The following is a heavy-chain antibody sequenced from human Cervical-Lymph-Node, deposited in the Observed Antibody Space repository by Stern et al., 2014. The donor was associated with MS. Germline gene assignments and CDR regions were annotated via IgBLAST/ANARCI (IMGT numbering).Heavy chain of an antibody. J-gene: IGHJ4*02. D-gene: IGHD4-17*01. CDR1: GYSFTHFA. CDR3: ARDPHDYGDRFDY. CDR2: INTNTGNP. V-gene: IGHV7-4-1*02. Sequence: QLVESGSELKKPGASVKVSCKASGYSFTHFALNWVRHAPGQGLQWMGWINTNTGNPSYAQAFTGRFVFSLHTSVSTAYLQISSLKAEDTAVYYCARDPHDYGDRFDYWGQGTLVTVSS.